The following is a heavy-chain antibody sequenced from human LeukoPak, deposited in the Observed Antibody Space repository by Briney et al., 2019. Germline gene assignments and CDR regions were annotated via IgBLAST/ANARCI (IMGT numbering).Heavy chain of an antibody. CDR3: ARDQGIAAAATGYYYGMDV. J-gene: IGHJ6*02. Sequence: PSETLSLTCTVSGGSISSSSYYWGWIRQPPGKGLEWIGSIYYSGSTYYNPSLKSRVTISVDTSKNQFSLKLSSVTAADTAVYYCARDQGIAAAATGYYYGMDVWGPGTTVTVSS. CDR2: IYYSGST. V-gene: IGHV4-39*07. CDR1: GGSISSSSYY. D-gene: IGHD6-13*01.